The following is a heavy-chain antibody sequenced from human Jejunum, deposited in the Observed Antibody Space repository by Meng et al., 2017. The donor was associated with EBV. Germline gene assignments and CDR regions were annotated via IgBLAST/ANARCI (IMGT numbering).Heavy chain of an antibody. D-gene: IGHD3-10*01. CDR3: ARDDYGSGSYYDY. CDR2: ISSSSSYI. V-gene: IGHV3-21*01. CDR1: GFTFSRYS. J-gene: IGHJ4*02. Sequence: GQLVDSGEGLVKSGGSLRLYCADPGFTFSRYSMNWVRQAPGKGLEWVSSISSSSSYIYYEDSVKGRFTISRDNAKNSLYLQMNSLRAEDTAVYYCARDDYGSGSYYDYWGQGTLVTVSS.